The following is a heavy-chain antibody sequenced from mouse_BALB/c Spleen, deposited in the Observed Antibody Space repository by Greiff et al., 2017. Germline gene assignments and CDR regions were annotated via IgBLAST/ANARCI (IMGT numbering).Heavy chain of an antibody. CDR3: ARLAYYGNYYAMDY. J-gene: IGHJ4*01. Sequence: EVHLVESGGGLVKPGGSLKLSCAASGFAFSSYDMSWVRQTPEKRLEWVAYISSGGGSTYYPDTVKGRFTISRDNAKNTLYLQMSSLKSEDTAMYYCARLAYYGNYYAMDYWGQGTSVTVSS. D-gene: IGHD2-10*01. CDR1: GFAFSSYD. V-gene: IGHV5-12-1*01. CDR2: ISSGGGST.